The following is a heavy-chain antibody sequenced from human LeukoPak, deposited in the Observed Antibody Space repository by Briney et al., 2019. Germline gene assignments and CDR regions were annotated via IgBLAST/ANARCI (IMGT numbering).Heavy chain of an antibody. CDR1: GFTFSTYS. Sequence: GGSLRLSCASSGFTFSTYSMNWVRQAPGKGLEWVSSISSGSSFIYYADSVKGRFTISRDNAKNSLFLQMNSLRAEDTAVYYCARESSGYFYWGQGTLVTVSS. CDR2: ISSGSSFI. D-gene: IGHD3-22*01. V-gene: IGHV3-21*01. J-gene: IGHJ4*02. CDR3: ARESSGYFY.